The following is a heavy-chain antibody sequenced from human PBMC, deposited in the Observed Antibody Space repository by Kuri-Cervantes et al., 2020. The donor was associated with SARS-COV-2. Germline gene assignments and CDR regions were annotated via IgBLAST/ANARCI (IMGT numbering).Heavy chain of an antibody. CDR3: ARGHENYYDSSGYYLDY. V-gene: IGHV1-24*01. CDR1: GYTLTELS. CDR2: FDPEDGET. J-gene: IGHJ4*02. D-gene: IGHD3-22*01. Sequence: ASVKVSCKVSGYTLTELSMHWVRQAPGKGLEWMGGFDPEDGETIYAQKFQGRVTMTEDTSTDTAYMELSSLRSEDTAVYYCARGHENYYDSSGYYLDYWGQGTLVTVSS.